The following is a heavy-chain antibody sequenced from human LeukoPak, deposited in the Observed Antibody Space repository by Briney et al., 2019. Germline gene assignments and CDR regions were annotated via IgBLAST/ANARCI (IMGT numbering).Heavy chain of an antibody. CDR2: IYYSGST. D-gene: IGHD4-17*01. CDR1: GGSISSSSYY. J-gene: IGHJ5*02. Sequence: SETLSLTCTVSGGSISSSSYYWGWIRQPPGKGLEWIGSIYYSGSTYYNPSLKSRVTISVDTSKNQFSLKLSSVTAADTAVYYCARTYGAINWFDPWGQGTLVTVSS. CDR3: ARTYGAINWFDP. V-gene: IGHV4-39*07.